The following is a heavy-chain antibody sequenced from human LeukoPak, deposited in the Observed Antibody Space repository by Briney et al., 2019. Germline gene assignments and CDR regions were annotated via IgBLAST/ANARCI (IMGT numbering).Heavy chain of an antibody. CDR1: GDSISSGRYY. D-gene: IGHD1-14*01. V-gene: IGHV4-61*02. Sequence: SETLSLTCTVSGDSISSGRYYWSWVRQPAGKELEWIGRIYGSGKTDYNPYTPSLKSRVIVSLDTSKNQFSLFLTSVTAADTAMCYCARSFSDRFYFDYWGQGTLVTVSS. J-gene: IGHJ4*02. CDR2: IYGSGKT. CDR3: ARSFSDRFYFDY.